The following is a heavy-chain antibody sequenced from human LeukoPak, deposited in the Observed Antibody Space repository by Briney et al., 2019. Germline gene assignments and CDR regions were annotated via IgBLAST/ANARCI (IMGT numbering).Heavy chain of an antibody. J-gene: IGHJ4*02. Sequence: GEPLKISAKASGYSFTSYWIGWVGQMPGKGLEWMGISYPGDSETRYSPSFQGQHTISAVTSISTAYMQWSSRKASDTAMYYCANLDDSLDYWGQGTLVTVSS. D-gene: IGHD3-3*01. CDR2: SYPGDSET. CDR3: ANLDDSLDY. V-gene: IGHV5-51*01. CDR1: GYSFTSYW.